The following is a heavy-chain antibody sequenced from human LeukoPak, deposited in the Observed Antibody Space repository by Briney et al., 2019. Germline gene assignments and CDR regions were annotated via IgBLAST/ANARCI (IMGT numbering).Heavy chain of an antibody. J-gene: IGHJ4*02. CDR2: IYTSGTT. V-gene: IGHV4-4*07. CDR1: NGSISSYY. Sequence: PSETLSLTCAVSNGSISSYYWSWIRQPAGKGLEWIGHIYTSGTTNYSPSLKSRVTISVDTSKNQFSLKLSSVTAADTAVYYCARRSRYYGSGSYTFDYWGQGTLVTVSS. CDR3: ARRSRYYGSGSYTFDY. D-gene: IGHD3-10*01.